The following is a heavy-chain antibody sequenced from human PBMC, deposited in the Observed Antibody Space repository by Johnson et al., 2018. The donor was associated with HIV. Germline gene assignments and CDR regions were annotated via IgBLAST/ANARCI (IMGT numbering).Heavy chain of an antibody. Sequence: VQLVESGGDLVKPGRSLRLSCAASGFTFDDYAMHWVRQAPGKGLEWVSGISWNSGSIGYADSVKGRFTISRDNAKNSLYLKMNSLRAEDTALYYCANLFRGDWGFDAFDI. CDR3: ANLFRGDWGFDAFDI. D-gene: IGHD7-27*01. J-gene: IGHJ3*02. V-gene: IGHV3-9*01. CDR1: GFTFDDYA. CDR2: ISWNSGSI.